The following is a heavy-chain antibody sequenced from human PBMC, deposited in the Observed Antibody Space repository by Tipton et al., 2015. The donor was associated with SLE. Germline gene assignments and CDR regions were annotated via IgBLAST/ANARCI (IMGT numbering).Heavy chain of an antibody. J-gene: IGHJ4*02. D-gene: IGHD5-12*01. Sequence: TLSLTCAVYGGSFGPHYWGWIRQPPGKGLEWIGSVYESGTTYYNPSLKSRVTMSVDTSKTQFSLKLSSLTAADTAVYYCARRHYSGPFDSWGQGTLVTVSS. CDR1: GGSFGPHY. CDR3: ARRHYSGPFDS. CDR2: VYESGTT. V-gene: IGHV4-39*07.